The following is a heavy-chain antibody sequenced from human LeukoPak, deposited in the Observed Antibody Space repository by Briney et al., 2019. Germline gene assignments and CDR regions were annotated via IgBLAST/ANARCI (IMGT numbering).Heavy chain of an antibody. CDR2: ISYDENNK. Sequence: GGSLRLSCAASGFTFSSYAMHWVRQAPGKGLEWVAVISYDENNKYYADSVKGRFTISRDNSKNTLYLQMNSLRAEDTAVYYCARDLHEGYYDFWSGPRGVDVWGQGTTVTVSS. CDR3: ARDLHEGYYDFWSGPRGVDV. D-gene: IGHD3-3*01. CDR1: GFTFSSYA. V-gene: IGHV3-30*04. J-gene: IGHJ6*02.